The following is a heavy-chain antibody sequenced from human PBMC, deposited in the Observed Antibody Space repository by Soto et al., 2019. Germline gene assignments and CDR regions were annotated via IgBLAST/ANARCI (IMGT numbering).Heavy chain of an antibody. CDR1: GFIFENFG. D-gene: IGHD1-26*01. Sequence: GGSLRLSCAASGFIFENFGMSWVRQAPGKGLQWIPSISGSGFNKYYADSVKGRFTISRDNSKSTVYLELNNLSAEDTAVYYCAKNQGVELVPLATVDWFDPWGQGSVVTVSS. CDR2: ISGSGFNK. J-gene: IGHJ5*02. CDR3: AKNQGVELVPLATVDWFDP. V-gene: IGHV3-23*01.